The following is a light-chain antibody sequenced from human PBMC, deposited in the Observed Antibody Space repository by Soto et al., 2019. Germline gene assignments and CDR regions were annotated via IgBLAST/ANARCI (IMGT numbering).Light chain of an antibody. Sequence: QSVLTQPPSVSAAPGQEVTISCSGGSSNIGSNYVSWYQQLPGTAPEVLIYDDHKRPSGIPDRFSGSKSGTSATLDITGLQTGDEADYYCATWDSSLRAVVFGGGTKVTVL. V-gene: IGLV1-51*01. J-gene: IGLJ2*01. CDR1: SSNIGSNY. CDR2: DDH. CDR3: ATWDSSLRAVV.